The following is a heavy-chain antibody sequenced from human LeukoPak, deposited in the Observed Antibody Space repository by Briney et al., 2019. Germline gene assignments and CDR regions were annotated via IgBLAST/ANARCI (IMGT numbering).Heavy chain of an antibody. CDR2: IIAIFGTA. J-gene: IGHJ3*02. D-gene: IGHD3-16*01. CDR3: ARDKAGTPCLAANTAFDI. Sequence: SVKVSCKASGGTFISYAISWVRQAPGQGLEWMGGIIAIFGTANYAQKFQGRVTITADKSTSTAYMELSSLRSEDTAVYYCARDKAGTPCLAANTAFDIWGQGTMVTVSS. V-gene: IGHV1-69*06. CDR1: GGTFISYA.